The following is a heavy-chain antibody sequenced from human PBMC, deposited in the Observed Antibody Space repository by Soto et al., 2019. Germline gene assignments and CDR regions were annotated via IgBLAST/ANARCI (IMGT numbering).Heavy chain of an antibody. CDR1: GFTFSSYS. CDR2: ISSSSSYI. Sequence: GGSLRLSCAASGFTFSSYSMNWVRQAPGKGLEWVSSISSSSSYIYYADSVKGRFTISRDNAKNSLYLQMNSLRAEDTAVYYCARGKSEDVGPYCSGGSCYYFDYWGQGTLVTVSS. CDR3: ARGKSEDVGPYCSGGSCYYFDY. J-gene: IGHJ4*02. D-gene: IGHD2-15*01. V-gene: IGHV3-21*01.